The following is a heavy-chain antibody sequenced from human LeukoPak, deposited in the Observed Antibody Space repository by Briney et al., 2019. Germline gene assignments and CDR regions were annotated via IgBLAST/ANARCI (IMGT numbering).Heavy chain of an antibody. V-gene: IGHV3-48*01. D-gene: IGHD3-10*01. CDR3: ARDGWFGDYNWCDP. CDR1: GFTFSSYS. CDR2: ISSASNTI. Sequence: GGALRLSCAASGFTFSSYSMNWVRQAPGKGLEWVSYISSASNTIYYADSVKGRFTISRDNAKNSLYLQMNSLRAEDTAMYYCARDGWFGDYNWCDPCGQGTLVTVSS. J-gene: IGHJ5*02.